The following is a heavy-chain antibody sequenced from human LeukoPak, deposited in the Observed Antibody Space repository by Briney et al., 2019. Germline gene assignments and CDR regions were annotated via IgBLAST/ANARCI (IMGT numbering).Heavy chain of an antibody. J-gene: IGHJ6*03. CDR2: IYYGGSP. V-gene: IGHV4-39*02. CDR1: GGSISTTTNS. CDR3: RQNYMDV. Sequence: SETLSLTCNVSGGSISTTTNSWGWAWIRQRPTKGLEWIGSIYYGGSPYYTSSLKSRVTISGDTSTNHFSLKLSSVTAADTAVYYCRQNYMDVWGKGTTVTVSS.